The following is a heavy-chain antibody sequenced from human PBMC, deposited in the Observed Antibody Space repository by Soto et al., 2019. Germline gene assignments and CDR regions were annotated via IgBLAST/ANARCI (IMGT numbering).Heavy chain of an antibody. D-gene: IGHD3-10*01. Sequence: QVQLVQSGAEVKKPGSSVKVSCKASGGIFSTYAISWLRQAPGQGLEWMGGIIPLFGTPNYAQRFQGRVTITADESMSTAYMELSRLRSEDKPVYYCARDRDDYGSGNYYNRIDYWGQGTLVTVSS. CDR1: GGIFSTYA. V-gene: IGHV1-69*01. J-gene: IGHJ4*02. CDR3: ARDRDDYGSGNYYNRIDY. CDR2: IIPLFGTP.